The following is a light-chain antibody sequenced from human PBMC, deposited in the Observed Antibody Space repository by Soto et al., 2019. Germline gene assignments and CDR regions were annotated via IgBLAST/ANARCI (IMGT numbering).Light chain of an antibody. CDR2: EVF. CDR1: SSDIGTYNY. Sequence: QSALTQPPSASGSPGQSVTISCTGSSSDIGTYNYVSWYQQHPGKAPRLMIYEVFKRPSGVPDRFSGFKSGDTASLTVPGLQTEDEADYYCSSYAGTNNFEIIFGGGTKVTVL. J-gene: IGLJ2*01. V-gene: IGLV2-8*01. CDR3: SSYAGTNNFEII.